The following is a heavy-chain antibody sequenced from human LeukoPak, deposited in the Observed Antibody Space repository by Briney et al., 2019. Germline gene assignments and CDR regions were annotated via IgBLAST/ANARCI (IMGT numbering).Heavy chain of an antibody. CDR1: GGSISSYY. D-gene: IGHD6-19*01. CDR3: ASQKWYSSGWYANY. Sequence: SETLSLTCTVSGGSISSYYWSWIRQPAGKGLEWIGRIYTSGSTNYNPSLKSRVTMLVDTSKNQFSLKLSSVTAADTAVYYCASQKWYSSGWYANYWGQGTLVTVSS. J-gene: IGHJ4*02. CDR2: IYTSGST. V-gene: IGHV4-4*07.